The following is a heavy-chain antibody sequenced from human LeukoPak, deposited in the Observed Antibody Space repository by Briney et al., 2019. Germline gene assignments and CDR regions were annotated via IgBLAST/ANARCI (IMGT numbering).Heavy chain of an antibody. Sequence: SETLSLTCTVSGGSISSYYWSWIRQPPGKGLEWIGYIYYSGSTNYNPSLKSRVTISVDTSKNQFSLKLSSVTAADTAVYYCAGGGNSSGHKPNWFDPWGQGTLVTVSS. CDR2: IYYSGST. J-gene: IGHJ5*02. CDR3: AGGGNSSGHKPNWFDP. D-gene: IGHD6-19*01. CDR1: GGSISSYY. V-gene: IGHV4-59*12.